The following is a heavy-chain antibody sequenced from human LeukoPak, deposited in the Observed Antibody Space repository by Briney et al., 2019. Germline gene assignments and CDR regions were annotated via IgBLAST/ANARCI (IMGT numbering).Heavy chain of an antibody. CDR1: GGTFSSYA. D-gene: IGHD1-14*01. CDR3: ARDSSDFRNLIPH. CDR2: IIPIFGTA. J-gene: IGHJ1*01. Sequence: SVKVSCKAPGGTFSSYAISWVRQAPGQGLEWMGGIIPIFGTAKYAQKFQGRVTITADESTSTAYMELSSLRSEDTAVYYCARDSSDFRNLIPHWGQGTLVTVSS. V-gene: IGHV1-69*13.